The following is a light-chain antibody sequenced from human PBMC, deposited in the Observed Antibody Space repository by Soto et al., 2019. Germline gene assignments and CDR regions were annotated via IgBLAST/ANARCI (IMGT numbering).Light chain of an antibody. J-gene: IGKJ2*02. V-gene: IGKV1-5*03. CDR3: QQYNSYPCT. CDR1: QSIRSW. Sequence: DIQMTQSPSTLSAFVGDRVTITCRASQSIRSWLAWYQQKPGKAPRLLIYQASTLESWVPSTFSGSGSGTEFTLTISSLQPDDFATDYWQQYNSYPCTFGQGTKLEIK. CDR2: QAS.